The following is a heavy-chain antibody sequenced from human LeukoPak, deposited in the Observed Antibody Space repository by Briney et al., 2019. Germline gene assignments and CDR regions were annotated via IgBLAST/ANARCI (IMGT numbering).Heavy chain of an antibody. J-gene: IGHJ6*02. CDR2: IKQDGSEK. CDR1: RFTFSSYW. CDR3: ARDGDYYYYYGMDV. D-gene: IGHD3-16*01. V-gene: IGHV3-7*01. Sequence: GGSLRLSCAASRFTFSSYWMSWVRQAPGKGLEWVANIKQDGSEKYYVDSVKGRFTISRDNAKNSLYLQMNSLRAEDTAVYYCARDGDYYYYYGMDVWGQGTTVTVSS.